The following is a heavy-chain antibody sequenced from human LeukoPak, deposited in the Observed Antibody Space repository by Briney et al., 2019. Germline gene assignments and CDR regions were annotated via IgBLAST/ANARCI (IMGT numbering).Heavy chain of an antibody. V-gene: IGHV4-39*07. Sequence: PSETLSLTCTVSGGSISSSSYYWGWIRQPPGKGLEWIGSIYYSGSTYYNPSLKSRVTISVDTSKNQFSLKLSSVTAADTAVYYCARVAGSGSYLGWGQGTLVTVSS. CDR3: ARVAGSGSYLG. CDR1: GGSISSSSYY. J-gene: IGHJ4*02. D-gene: IGHD3-10*01. CDR2: IYYSGST.